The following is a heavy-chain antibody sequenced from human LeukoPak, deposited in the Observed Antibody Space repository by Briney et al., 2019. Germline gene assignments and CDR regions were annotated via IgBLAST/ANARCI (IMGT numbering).Heavy chain of an antibody. D-gene: IGHD3-22*01. J-gene: IGHJ4*02. CDR3: AREVYDSSGPLFDY. V-gene: IGHV1-2*02. Sequence: ASVKVSCKASGYIFADYFIHWVRQAPGQGLEWMGWLSPNSGDTKYAQKFQGRVTMTGETSISTAYMELSSLRSEDTAVYYCAREVYDSSGPLFDYWGQGTLVTVSS. CDR1: GYIFADYF. CDR2: LSPNSGDT.